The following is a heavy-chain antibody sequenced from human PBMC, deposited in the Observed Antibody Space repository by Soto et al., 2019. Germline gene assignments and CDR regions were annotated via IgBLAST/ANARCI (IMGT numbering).Heavy chain of an antibody. D-gene: IGHD6-13*01. CDR2: ISYDGSNK. V-gene: IGHV3-30*03. J-gene: IGHJ5*02. CDR3: ARGRGSSWYRAPNWFDP. CDR1: GFTFSSYG. Sequence: PGGSLRLSCAASGFTFSSYGMHWVRQAPGKGLEWVAVISYDGSNKYYADSVKGRFTISRDNSKNTLYLQMNSLRAEDTAVYYCARGRGSSWYRAPNWFDPWGQGTLVTVSS.